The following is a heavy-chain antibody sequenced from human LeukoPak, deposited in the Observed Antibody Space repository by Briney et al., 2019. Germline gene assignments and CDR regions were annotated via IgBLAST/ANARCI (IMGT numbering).Heavy chain of an antibody. CDR1: GFTFSSYA. CDR3: ARGSFAARWD. CDR2: ISGSGDST. J-gene: IGHJ4*02. Sequence: GGSLRLSCAASGFTFSSYAMNWVRQAPGKGLEWVSGISGSGDSTYYVDSVKGRFTISRDNAKNSLYLQMNSLRAEDTAVYYCARGSFAARWDWGQGTLVTVSS. V-gene: IGHV3-23*01. D-gene: IGHD6-6*01.